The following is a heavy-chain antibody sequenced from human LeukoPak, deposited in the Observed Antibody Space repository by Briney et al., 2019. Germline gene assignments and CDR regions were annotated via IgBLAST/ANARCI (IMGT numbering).Heavy chain of an antibody. CDR1: GYTFTSYT. D-gene: IGHD5-18*01. CDR3: GRDPRLGIRGYTYGYIEY. V-gene: IGHV7-4-1*02. CDR2: INTNTGNP. Sequence: ASVKVSCKTSGYTFTSYTITWVRQAPGQGLQWMGWINTNTGNPTYAQGFTGRYVFSLDTSVSTAYLQISGLTADDTAVYFCGRDPRLGIRGYTYGYIEYWGQGTLVTVS. J-gene: IGHJ4*02.